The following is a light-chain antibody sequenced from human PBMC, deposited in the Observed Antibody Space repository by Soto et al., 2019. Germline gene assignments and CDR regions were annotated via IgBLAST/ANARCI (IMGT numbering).Light chain of an antibody. Sequence: EIVLTQSPATLSLSPGERATLSCRASQSVSSYLAWYQQKPGPAPRLLIYDASHRATGIPARFSGSGSGTDFTLTISSLEPEDFAVYYCQRRSNWYTFGQGTKLEIK. V-gene: IGKV3-11*01. CDR2: DAS. CDR1: QSVSSY. J-gene: IGKJ2*01. CDR3: QRRSNWYT.